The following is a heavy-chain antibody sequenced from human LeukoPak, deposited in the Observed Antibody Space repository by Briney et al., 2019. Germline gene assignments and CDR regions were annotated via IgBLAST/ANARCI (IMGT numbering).Heavy chain of an antibody. CDR3: ARRIQGMAPYYFDY. Sequence: GGSLRLSCAASGFTFSSYWMHWVRQAPGKGLVWVSRINSDGGSTSYADSVKGRFTISRDNAKNTLYLQMNSLRAEDTAVYYCARRIQGMAPYYFDYWGQGTMVTVSS. D-gene: IGHD5-24*01. CDR2: INSDGGST. V-gene: IGHV3-74*01. J-gene: IGHJ4*02. CDR1: GFTFSSYW.